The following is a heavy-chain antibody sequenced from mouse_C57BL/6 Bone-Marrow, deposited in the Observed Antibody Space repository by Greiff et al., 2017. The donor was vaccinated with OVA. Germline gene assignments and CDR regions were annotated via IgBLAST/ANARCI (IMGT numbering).Heavy chain of an antibody. CDR1: GFTFSDAW. V-gene: IGHV6-6*01. Sequence: EVMLVESGGGLVQPGGSMKLSCAASGFTFSDAWMDWVRQSPEKGLEWVAEIRNKANNHATYYAESLKGRFTISRDDSKSSVYLQMNSLRAEDTGIYYCTRFDYDEVWYFDVWGTGTTVTVSS. D-gene: IGHD2-4*01. CDR2: IRNKANNHAT. CDR3: TRFDYDEVWYFDV. J-gene: IGHJ1*03.